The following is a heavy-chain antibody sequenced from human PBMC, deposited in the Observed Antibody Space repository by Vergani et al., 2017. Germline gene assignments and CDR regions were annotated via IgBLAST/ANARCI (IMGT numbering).Heavy chain of an antibody. CDR2: INHSGST. Sequence: QVQLQQWGAGLLKPSETLSLTCAVYGGSFSGYYWSWIRQPPGKGLEWIGEINHSGSTNYNPSLKSRVTISVDTSKNQFSLKLNSVTAADTAVYYCARASVRSSSWPVDSWGQGTLVTVSS. V-gene: IGHV4-34*01. CDR1: GGSFSGYY. CDR3: ARASVRSSSWPVDS. J-gene: IGHJ4*02. D-gene: IGHD6-13*01.